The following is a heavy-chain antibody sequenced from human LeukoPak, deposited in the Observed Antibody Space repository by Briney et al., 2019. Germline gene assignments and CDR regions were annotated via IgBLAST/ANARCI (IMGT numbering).Heavy chain of an antibody. D-gene: IGHD3-9*01. CDR3: VRDAYVDSEGVRWFDP. Sequence: QPGGSLRLSCVASGLTVSSNYMSWVRQALGKGLEWVSLLYRGGDTYYADSVKGRFTISRDNSKNTLYMQMNSLRVEDTAIYYCVRDAYVDSEGVRWFDPWGQGTLVTVSS. CDR1: GLTVSSNY. V-gene: IGHV3-66*01. CDR2: LYRGGDT. J-gene: IGHJ5*02.